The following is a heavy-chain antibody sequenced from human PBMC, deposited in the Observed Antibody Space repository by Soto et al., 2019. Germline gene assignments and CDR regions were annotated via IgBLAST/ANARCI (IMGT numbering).Heavy chain of an antibody. CDR2: IYYSGST. CDR3: ARLGLEYYFDY. J-gene: IGHJ4*02. CDR1: GGSISSSSYY. V-gene: IGHV4-39*01. Sequence: SETLSLTCIVSGGSISSSSYYWGWIRQPPGKGLEWIGSIYYSGSTHYNPSLKSRVTISQDASKNQFSLNLSSVTAADTAVYYCARLGLEYYFDYWGQGTLVTVSS.